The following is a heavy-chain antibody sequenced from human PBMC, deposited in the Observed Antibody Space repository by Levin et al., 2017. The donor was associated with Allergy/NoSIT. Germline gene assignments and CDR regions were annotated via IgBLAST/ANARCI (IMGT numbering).Heavy chain of an antibody. V-gene: IGHV3-48*03. CDR2: IGSTGSTI. D-gene: IGHD3-3*01. CDR3: ARQLGNFWSGYNYFDY. J-gene: IGHJ4*02. Sequence: LSLTCAASGFTFSSYEMNWVRRAPGKGLEWVSYIGSTGSTIYSADSVKGRFTISRDNAKNSLYLHMNSLRAEDTAVYYCARQLGNFWSGYNYFDYWGQGTLVTVSS. CDR1: GFTFSSYE.